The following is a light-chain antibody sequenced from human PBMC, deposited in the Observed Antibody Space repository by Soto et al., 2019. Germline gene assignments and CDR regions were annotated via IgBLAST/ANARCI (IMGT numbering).Light chain of an antibody. Sequence: ESVLTQSPYTLSLSLGERATLSCRASQSVSSSYLAWYQQKPGQAPRLLIYGASSRAAGIPDRFSGSGSGTDFTLTISRLEPEDLSVYYCQQHGSSPLTVGGGTKVDVK. J-gene: IGKJ4*01. CDR1: QSVSSSY. CDR3: QQHGSSPLT. CDR2: GAS. V-gene: IGKV3-20*01.